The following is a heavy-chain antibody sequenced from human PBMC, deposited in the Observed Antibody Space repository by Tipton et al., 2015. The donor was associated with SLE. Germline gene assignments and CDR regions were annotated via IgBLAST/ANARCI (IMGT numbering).Heavy chain of an antibody. CDR2: INSDGSST. V-gene: IGHV3-74*01. Sequence: SLRLSCAASGFTFSRFWMYWVRQAPGKGLVWVSRINSDGSSTNYADSVKGRFTISRDNAKNTLYLQMNSLRAEDTAVYYCARVSAIDSSGWESAFDIWGQGTMVTASS. J-gene: IGHJ3*02. CDR3: ARVSAIDSSGWESAFDI. D-gene: IGHD6-19*01. CDR1: GFTFSRFW.